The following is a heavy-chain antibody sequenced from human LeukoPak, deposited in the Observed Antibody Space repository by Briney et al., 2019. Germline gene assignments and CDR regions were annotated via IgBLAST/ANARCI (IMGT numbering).Heavy chain of an antibody. V-gene: IGHV3-7*04. J-gene: IGHJ1*01. CDR2: IKKDGSET. CDR3: GGSGCTSEF. Sequence: GGSLRLSCAASGFTFSTDWMNWVRQAPGKGLEWVATIKKDGSETYYVDFVKGRFTISRDNAKNSVHLQMNSLRAADTAVYCSGGSGCTSEFWGQGTLVTVSS. D-gene: IGHD6-19*01. CDR1: GFTFSTDW.